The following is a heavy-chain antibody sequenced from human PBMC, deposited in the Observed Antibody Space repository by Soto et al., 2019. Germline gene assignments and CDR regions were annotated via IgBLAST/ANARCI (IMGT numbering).Heavy chain of an antibody. CDR1: GYTFTGYY. V-gene: IGHV1-69*04. J-gene: IGHJ3*02. CDR2: IIPILGIA. D-gene: IGHD1-26*01. CDR3: ARDLWELLGAFDI. Sequence: SVKVSCKASGYTFTGYYMHWVRQAPGQGLEWMGRIIPILGIANYAQKFQGRVTITADKSTSTAYMELSSLRSEDTAVYYCARDLWELLGAFDIWGQGTMVTVSS.